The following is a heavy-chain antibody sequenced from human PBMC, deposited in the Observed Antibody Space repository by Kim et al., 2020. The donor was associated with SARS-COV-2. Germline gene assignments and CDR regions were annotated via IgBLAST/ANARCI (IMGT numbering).Heavy chain of an antibody. CDR3: SRETALHYYYYGMDV. V-gene: IGHV3-21*01. Sequence: GGSLRLSCAASGFTFSSYSMNWVRQAPGKGLEWVSSISSSSYIYYADSVEGRFTISSDNAKNSLYLQMNSLRAEDTAVYYCSRETALHYYYYGMDVWG. CDR2: ISSSSYI. CDR1: GFTFSSYS. J-gene: IGHJ6*02.